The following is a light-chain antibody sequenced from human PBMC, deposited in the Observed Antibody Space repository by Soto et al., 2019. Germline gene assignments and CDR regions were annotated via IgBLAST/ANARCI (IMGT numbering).Light chain of an antibody. Sequence: EVVVTQSPATLSVSPGERATLSCRASQSVSSNLAWYQQKPGQAPRLLIYGASTRATGIPARFSGSGSGTEFTLTISSLQSEDFAVYYCHQYDNRPKTFGQGTRLEIK. J-gene: IGKJ5*01. CDR2: GAS. V-gene: IGKV3-15*01. CDR1: QSVSSN. CDR3: HQYDNRPKT.